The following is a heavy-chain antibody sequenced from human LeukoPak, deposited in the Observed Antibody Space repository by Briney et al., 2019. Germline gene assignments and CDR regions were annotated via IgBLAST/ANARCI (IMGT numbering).Heavy chain of an antibody. Sequence: ASVKVSCKASGYTFTSKYIHWVRQAPGQGLEWMGRINPDSGGANYAQTFQDRVTFTRDTSISTAYMELSSLRSDDTAIYYCARAQFEYSTSLPDYWGQGTLVTVSS. CDR1: GYTFTSKY. CDR2: INPDSGGA. V-gene: IGHV1-2*06. CDR3: ARAQFEYSTSLPDY. D-gene: IGHD2/OR15-2a*01. J-gene: IGHJ4*02.